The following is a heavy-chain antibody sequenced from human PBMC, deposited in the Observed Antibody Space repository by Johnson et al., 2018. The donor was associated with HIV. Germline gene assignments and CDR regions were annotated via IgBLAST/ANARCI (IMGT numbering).Heavy chain of an antibody. CDR2: ISYDGSNK. V-gene: IGHV3-30*18. J-gene: IGHJ3*02. CDR3: AKGHCIAAAGVGAACHAFDI. CDR1: GFTFSSYG. D-gene: IGHD6-13*01. Sequence: QVQLVESGGGVVQPGRSLRLSCAASGFTFSSYGMHWVRQAPGKGLEWVAVISYDGSNKYYADSVKGRFTISRDNSKNTLYLQMNSLRAEDTAVYYFAKGHCIAAAGVGAACHAFDIWGQGTMVTVSS.